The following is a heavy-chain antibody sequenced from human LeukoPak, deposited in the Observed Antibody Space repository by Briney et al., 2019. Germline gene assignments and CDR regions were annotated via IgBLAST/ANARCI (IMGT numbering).Heavy chain of an antibody. CDR2: INHSGST. V-gene: IGHV4-34*01. CDR3: AREYRGVIIKPFDY. D-gene: IGHD3-10*01. CDR1: GGSFSGYY. J-gene: IGHJ4*02. Sequence: PSGTLSLTCAVYGGSFSGYYWSWIRQPPGKGLEWIGEINHSGSTNYNPSLKSRVTISVDTSKNQFSLKLSSVTAADTAVYYCAREYRGVIIKPFDYWGQGTLVTVSS.